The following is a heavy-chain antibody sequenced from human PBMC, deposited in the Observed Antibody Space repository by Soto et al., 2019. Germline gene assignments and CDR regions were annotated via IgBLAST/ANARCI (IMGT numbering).Heavy chain of an antibody. CDR3: AKSPHDILIGSAFDY. Sequence: EVQLLESGGGLVQRGGSLRLSCAASGFPFSSYVMSWVRQAPGKGLEWVSGISWNSGGIGYADSVKGRFTISRDNAKNSLYLQMDRLRPEDTAFYYCAKSPHDILIGSAFDYWGQGTLVTVSS. CDR1: GFPFSSYV. V-gene: IGHV3-9*01. CDR2: ISWNSGGI. J-gene: IGHJ4*02. D-gene: IGHD3-9*01.